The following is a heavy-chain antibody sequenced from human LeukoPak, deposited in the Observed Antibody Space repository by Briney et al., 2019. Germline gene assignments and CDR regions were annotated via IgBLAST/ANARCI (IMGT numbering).Heavy chain of an antibody. J-gene: IGHJ6*02. D-gene: IGHD5/OR15-5a*01. CDR3: AREAPSVVWLGTYYYGMDV. V-gene: IGHV3-53*05. CDR2: IYSGGSI. Sequence: GGSLRLSCAASGFTVSTNYISWVRQAPGKGLEWVSVIYSGGSIYYADSVKGRFTISRDNSKNTLYLQMNSLRSDDTAVYYCAREAPSVVWLGTYYYGMDVWGQGTTVTVSS. CDR1: GFTVSTNY.